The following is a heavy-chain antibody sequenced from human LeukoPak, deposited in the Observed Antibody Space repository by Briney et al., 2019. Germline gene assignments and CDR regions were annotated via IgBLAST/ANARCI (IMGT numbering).Heavy chain of an antibody. V-gene: IGHV3-48*01. CDR1: GFTFSSYS. CDR3: AXXXNIVVVPAAIGDAFDI. CDR2: XSSSXSTI. Sequence: GGSLRLSCAASGFTFSSYSMNWVRQAPGKGLEWVSYXSSSXSTIYYADSVKGRFTISRDNAKNSLYLQMNSLRAEDTAVYYCAXXXNIVVVPAAIGDAFDIWGQGTMVTVSS. D-gene: IGHD2-2*01. J-gene: IGHJ3*02.